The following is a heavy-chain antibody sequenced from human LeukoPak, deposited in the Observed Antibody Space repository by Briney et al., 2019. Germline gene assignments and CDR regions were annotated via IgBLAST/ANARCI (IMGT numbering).Heavy chain of an antibody. CDR1: GFTFSSFA. V-gene: IGHV3-23*01. CDR2: ISGSGGRT. D-gene: IGHD3-22*01. CDR3: AKKTHYHDSSGYYDY. J-gene: IGHJ4*02. Sequence: GGSLRLSCAASGFTFSSFAMSWVRQAPGKGLEWVSAISGSGGRTYSADSVKGRFTISRDNSRNTLYLQMNSLRAEDMAVYYCAKKTHYHDSSGYYDYWGQGTLVTVSS.